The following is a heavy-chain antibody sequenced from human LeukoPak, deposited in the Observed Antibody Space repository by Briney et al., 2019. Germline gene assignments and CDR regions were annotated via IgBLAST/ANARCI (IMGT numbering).Heavy chain of an antibody. CDR1: GYTFTSYD. Sequence: GASVKVSCKASGYTFTSYDINWVRQATGQGLEWMGWMNPNSGNTGYAQKFQGRVTMTRNTSISTAYMELSSLRSEDTAVYYCARGPDYVWVSSPLFDYWGQGTLVTVSS. V-gene: IGHV1-8*01. CDR2: MNPNSGNT. CDR3: ARGPDYVWVSSPLFDY. J-gene: IGHJ4*02. D-gene: IGHD3-16*01.